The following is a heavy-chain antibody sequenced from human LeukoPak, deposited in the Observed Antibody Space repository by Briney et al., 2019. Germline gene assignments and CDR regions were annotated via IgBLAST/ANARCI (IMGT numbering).Heavy chain of an antibody. CDR3: TRGNIATRRGDHWFDP. V-gene: IGHV1-2*02. CDR2: FDLNSGGT. D-gene: IGHD6-6*01. J-gene: IGHJ5*02. CDR1: GYTFTGYF. Sequence: GASVKVSCKASGYTFTGYFIHWVRQAPGQGLEWMGWFDLNSGGTNYAQKFQGRVAITRDTSIATAYMELSRLASDDTAVYYCTRGNIATRRGDHWFDPWGQGTLVTVSS.